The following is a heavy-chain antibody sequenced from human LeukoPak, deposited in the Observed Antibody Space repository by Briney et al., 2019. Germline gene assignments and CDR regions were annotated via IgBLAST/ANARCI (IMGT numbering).Heavy chain of an antibody. CDR2: MLDSGST. CDR3: TTGPNYFYFDL. J-gene: IGHJ2*01. V-gene: IGHV4-38-2*02. Sequence: PSETLSLTCNVSSRSITSGNYWDWIRQSPGKELEGIGTMLDSGSTYHNPSLSSRGNRSVDPSNNQFPLRLNSVNAADTAVYYCTTGPNYFYFDLWRRGTLVTVSS. CDR1: SRSITSGNY.